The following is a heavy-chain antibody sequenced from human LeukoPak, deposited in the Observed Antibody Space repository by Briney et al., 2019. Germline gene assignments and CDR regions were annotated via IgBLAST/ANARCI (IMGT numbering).Heavy chain of an antibody. CDR2: INPSCGST. CDR3: ARDPHSSSWYDY. D-gene: IGHD6-13*01. CDR1: GYTFTIYY. Sequence: ASVKVSCTASGYTFTIYYMHWVRQAPGQGLEWMGIINPSCGSTSYAQKFQGRVTMTRDTSTSTVYMELSSLRSEDTAVYYCARDPHSSSWYDYWGQGTLVTVSS. J-gene: IGHJ4*02. V-gene: IGHV1-46*01.